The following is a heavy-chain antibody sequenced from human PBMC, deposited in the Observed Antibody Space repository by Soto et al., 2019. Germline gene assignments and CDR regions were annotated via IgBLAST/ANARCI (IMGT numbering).Heavy chain of an antibody. D-gene: IGHD3-10*01. CDR2: IYGSGRGI. Sequence: GGSLRLSCTASGLPHSNFAMMWVRQAPGKGLECVSGIYGSGRGIEYADSVKGRFTISRDNSKNTLFLHMGGLRAEDTAVYFCARGLKYDFDPIISSYFDYWGQGTLVTVSS. J-gene: IGHJ4*02. V-gene: IGHV3-23*05. CDR1: GLPHSNFA. CDR3: ARGLKYDFDPIISSYFDY.